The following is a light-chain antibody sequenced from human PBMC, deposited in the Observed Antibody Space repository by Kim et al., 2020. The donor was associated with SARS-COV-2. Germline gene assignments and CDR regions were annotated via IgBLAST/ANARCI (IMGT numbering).Light chain of an antibody. CDR1: SSDVGGYNS. CDR3: SSYTTRSTLA. J-gene: IGLJ2*01. Sequence: QSALTQPASVSGSPGQSITISCTGTSSDVGGYNSVSWYRQHPGKAPKLMIYDVSDRPSGVSDRFSGSKSGNTASLTISGLQAEDEGDYYCSSYTTRSTLAFGGGTQLTVL. V-gene: IGLV2-14*03. CDR2: DVS.